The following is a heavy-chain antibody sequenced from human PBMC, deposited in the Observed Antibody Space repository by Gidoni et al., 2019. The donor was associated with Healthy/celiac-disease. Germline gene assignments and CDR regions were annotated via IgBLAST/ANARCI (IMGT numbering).Heavy chain of an antibody. J-gene: IGHJ4*02. CDR1: GGSIRSYY. CDR2: IYTSGRT. Sequence: QLQLPESGPGLVKPSETLSLTCAVSGGSIRSYYWSWIRQPAGKRLEGIGRIYTSGRTNYNPSLKSRVTMSVDTSKNQFALKLSSGTAADTAVYYCARDDDDSSGYLDYFDYGGQGTLVTVSS. V-gene: IGHV4-4*07. CDR3: ARDDDDSSGYLDYFDY. D-gene: IGHD3-22*01.